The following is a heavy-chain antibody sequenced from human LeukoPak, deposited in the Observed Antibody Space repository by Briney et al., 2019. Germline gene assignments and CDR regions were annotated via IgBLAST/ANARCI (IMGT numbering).Heavy chain of an antibody. J-gene: IGHJ4*02. CDR2: ISYDGSDE. V-gene: IGHV3-30*04. CDR3: ARDFTPEWFDIH. Sequence: GGSLRLSCVASGLAFSSYSMHWVRQAPGKGLEWVGVISYDGSDEYYTDSVKGRFTISRDNSKNTVCLQMNSLRADDTAVYYCARDFTPEWFDIHWGQGTLVTVS. D-gene: IGHD3-3*01. CDR1: GLAFSSYS.